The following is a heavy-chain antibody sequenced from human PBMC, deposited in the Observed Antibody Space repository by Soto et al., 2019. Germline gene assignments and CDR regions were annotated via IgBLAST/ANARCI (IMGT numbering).Heavy chain of an antibody. CDR3: ARGRRHLGPGVDY. CDR1: GGTFRDFY. Sequence: PFLTLCLTRAVVGGTFRDFYGRWIRQTPGKGLEWIGEIYHSGSTNYNPSLKSRVTISVDKSKNQFSLKLSSVTAADTAVYYCARGRRHLGPGVDYWGQGTLDTVSS. CDR2: IYHSGST. J-gene: IGHJ4*02. V-gene: IGHV4-34*01. D-gene: IGHD3-10*01.